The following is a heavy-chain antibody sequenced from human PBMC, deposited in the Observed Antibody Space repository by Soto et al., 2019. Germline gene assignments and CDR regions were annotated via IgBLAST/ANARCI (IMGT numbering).Heavy chain of an antibody. CDR1: GYTFTGYY. J-gene: IGHJ6*03. CDR2: INPNSGGT. Sequence: ASVKVSCKASGYTFTGYYMHWVRQAPGQGLEWMGWINPNSGGTNYAQKFQGWVTMTRDTSISTAYMELSRLRSDDTAVYYCAREGYDFWSGFGPGSSENYIDVWDKGTTVTVSS. D-gene: IGHD3-3*01. CDR3: AREGYDFWSGFGPGSSENYIDV. V-gene: IGHV1-2*04.